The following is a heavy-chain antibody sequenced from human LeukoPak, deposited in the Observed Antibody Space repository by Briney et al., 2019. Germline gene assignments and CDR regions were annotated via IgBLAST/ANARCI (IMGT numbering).Heavy chain of an antibody. CDR2: IREAGGGT. CDR1: GIKLSNYG. J-gene: IGHJ4*02. D-gene: IGHD6-6*01. V-gene: IGHV3-23*01. CDR3: ARDPSIAARPDYFDY. Sequence: GGSLRLSCVVSGIKLSNYGMSWVRQAPGKGLEWVSGIREAGGGTKYADSVKGRFTISRDNSKNTLYLQMNSLRAEDTAVYYCARDPSIAARPDYFDYWGQGTLVTVSS.